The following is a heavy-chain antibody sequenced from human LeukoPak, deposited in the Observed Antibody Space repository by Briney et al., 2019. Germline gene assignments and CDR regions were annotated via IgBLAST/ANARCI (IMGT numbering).Heavy chain of an antibody. CDR1: GGSISSGDYY. Sequence: SQTLSLTCTVSGGSISSGDYYWSWIRQPPGKGLEWIGYIYYSGSTYYNPSLKSRVIISVDTSKNQFSLKLSSVTAADTAVYYCARALRTDIVVVPAAIDYWGQGTLVTVSS. CDR3: ARALRTDIVVVPAAIDY. J-gene: IGHJ4*02. D-gene: IGHD2-2*02. CDR2: IYYSGST. V-gene: IGHV4-30-4*01.